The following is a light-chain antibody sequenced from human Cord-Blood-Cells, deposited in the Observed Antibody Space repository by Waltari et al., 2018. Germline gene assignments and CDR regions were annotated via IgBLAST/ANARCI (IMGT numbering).Light chain of an antibody. CDR2: AAS. CDR1: QGISNS. V-gene: IGKV1-NL1*01. J-gene: IGKJ1*01. Sequence: DIQMTQSPSSLPASVGDRVTLTCRASQGISNSLAWYQQKPGKAPKLLLYAASRLESGVPSRFSGSGSGTDYTLTISSLQPEDFATYYCQQYYSTPRTFGQGTKVEIK. CDR3: QQYYSTPRT.